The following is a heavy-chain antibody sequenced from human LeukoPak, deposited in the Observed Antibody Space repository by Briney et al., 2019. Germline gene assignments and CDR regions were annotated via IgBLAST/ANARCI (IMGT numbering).Heavy chain of an antibody. Sequence: GGSLRLSCAASGFTFSSYSMNWGRQAPGKGLEWVSYISSSTSTIYYADSVKGRFTISRDNAKNSLCLQMNSLRDEDTAVYYCARGHNDAFDIWGQGTMVTVSS. V-gene: IGHV3-48*02. CDR2: ISSSTSTI. CDR3: ARGHNDAFDI. J-gene: IGHJ3*02. CDR1: GFTFSSYS.